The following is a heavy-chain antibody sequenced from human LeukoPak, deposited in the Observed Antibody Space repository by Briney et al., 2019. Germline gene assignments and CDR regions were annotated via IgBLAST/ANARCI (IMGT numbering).Heavy chain of an antibody. CDR2: IGTAGDT. Sequence: GGSLRLSCAASGFTFSSYDMHWVRQATGKGLEWVSAIGTAGDTYYPGSVKGRFTISRENATNSLYLQMNSLRAGDTAVYYCARGGSGSGWYHDYWGQGTLVTVSS. V-gene: IGHV3-13*01. CDR1: GFTFSSYD. CDR3: ARGGSGSGWYHDY. J-gene: IGHJ4*02. D-gene: IGHD6-19*01.